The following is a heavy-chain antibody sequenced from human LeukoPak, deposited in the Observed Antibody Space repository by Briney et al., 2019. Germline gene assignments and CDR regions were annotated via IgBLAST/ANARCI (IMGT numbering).Heavy chain of an antibody. CDR1: GFTFSNYA. V-gene: IGHV3-23*01. CDR2: ISGSGGST. CDR3: AKDQGRSSGWHP. D-gene: IGHD6-19*01. Sequence: GGSLRLSCAASGFTFSNYAMSWVRQAPGKGLGWVSAISGSGGSTYYADSVKGRFTISRDNSKNTLYLQMNSLRAEDTAVYYCAKDQGRSSGWHPWGQGTLVTVSS. J-gene: IGHJ5*02.